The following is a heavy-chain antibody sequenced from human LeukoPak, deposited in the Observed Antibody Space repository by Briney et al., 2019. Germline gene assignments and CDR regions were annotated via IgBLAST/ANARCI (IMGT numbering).Heavy chain of an antibody. V-gene: IGHV1-24*01. Sequence: ALVKVSCEVSGYTPTDLSMHWVRQAPGKGLEWMGGFDPEDGETIYAQNFQGRVTMTEDTSTDTAYMEVRSLRSEDTAVYYCATSSGYGFLFEYWGQGTLVTVSS. CDR2: FDPEDGET. D-gene: IGHD3-22*01. CDR3: ATSSGYGFLFEY. J-gene: IGHJ4*02. CDR1: GYTPTDLS.